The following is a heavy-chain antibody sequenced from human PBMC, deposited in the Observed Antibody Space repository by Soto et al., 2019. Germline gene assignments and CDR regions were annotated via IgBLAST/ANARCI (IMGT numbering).Heavy chain of an antibody. J-gene: IGHJ4*02. V-gene: IGHV3-23*01. D-gene: IGHD3-10*02. CDR3: AKKMDERHDARDYFDY. CDR1: GFSFSSYA. CDR2: ICGGGDCT. Sequence: EVQLLESGGGLVQPGGSLRLSCAASGFSFSSYAMNWVRQAPGKGLEWVSAICGGGDCTFYADSVKGRFTMSRDNSRNTLYLQMDSLRADDTAVYYCAKKMDERHDARDYFDYWGQGTLVTVSS.